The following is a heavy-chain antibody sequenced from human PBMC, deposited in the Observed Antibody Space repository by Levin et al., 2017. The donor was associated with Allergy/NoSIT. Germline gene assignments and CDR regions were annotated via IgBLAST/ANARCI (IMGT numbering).Heavy chain of an antibody. J-gene: IGHJ4*02. D-gene: IGHD2-21*01. CDR3: AKDAGYSPGYGLDS. V-gene: IGHV3-23*01. CDR1: GYSFTSYA. CDR2: SSGSGGRT. Sequence: GGSLRLSCVASGYSFTSYALSWVRQAPGKGLEWVSGSSGSGGRTFYADSVVGRYTISRDKSKNTLFLQMNSLRDEDTAVYYCAKDAGYSPGYGLDSWSQGVPVTVSS.